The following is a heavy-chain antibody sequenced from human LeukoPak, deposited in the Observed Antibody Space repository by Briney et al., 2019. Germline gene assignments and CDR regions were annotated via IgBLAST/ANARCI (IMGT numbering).Heavy chain of an antibody. J-gene: IGHJ4*02. CDR1: GFTFSSYS. D-gene: IGHD2-2*01. Sequence: GGSLRLSCAASGFTFSSYSMNSVRQAPGKGLGWISYIGISSGNTKYVDSVKGRFTISGDKAKNPVYLQMNSLRVEDRAVYYCARDTKYAFDKWGQGTLVTVSS. V-gene: IGHV3-48*01. CDR3: ARDTKYAFDK. CDR2: IGISSGNT.